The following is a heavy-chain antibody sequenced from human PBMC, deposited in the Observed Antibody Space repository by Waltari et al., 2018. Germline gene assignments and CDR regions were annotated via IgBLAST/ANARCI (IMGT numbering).Heavy chain of an antibody. J-gene: IGHJ4*02. D-gene: IGHD6-25*01. CDR2: IYHTGSS. V-gene: IGHV4-38-2*01. CDR1: GHSVNTAFY. CDR3: AEEGNTTAGLFDS. Sequence: QVQLRASGPGLVRSSETLSLTCPVSGHSVNTAFYWAWIRQSPGGGLEWIASIYHTGSSHYNSSLKSRVSISTDMSTKQFFLALTHLTAADTAVYYCAEEGNTTAGLFDSWGQGTLVTVSS.